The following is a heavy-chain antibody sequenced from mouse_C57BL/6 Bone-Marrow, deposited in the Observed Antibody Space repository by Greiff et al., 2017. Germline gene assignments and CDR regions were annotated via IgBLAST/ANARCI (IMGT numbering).Heavy chain of an antibody. CDR2: ICTGAGDT. D-gene: IGHD2-4*01. Sequence: VKLLQSGAELVKPGASVKLSCKASGFAFSSYWMIWVMQRPGRGLAWIGQICTGAGDTNYNGKFKGKSTLTADKSSSTAYMQLSSLTSEDSAIYFGARYDYGVFDYWGQGTTLTVAA. CDR3: ARYDYGVFDY. J-gene: IGHJ2*01. V-gene: IGHV1-80*01. CDR1: GFAFSSYW.